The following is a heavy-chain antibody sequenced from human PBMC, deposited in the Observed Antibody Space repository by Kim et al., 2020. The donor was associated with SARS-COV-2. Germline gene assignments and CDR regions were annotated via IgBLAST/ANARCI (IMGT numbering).Heavy chain of an antibody. CDR1: GFTFSSYA. Sequence: GGSLRLSCAASGFTFSSYAMSWVRQAPGKGLEWVSAISGSGGSTYYADSVKGRFTISRDNSKNTLYLQMNSLRAEDTAVYYCAKDPPYYYDSSGYYGPSHTWGQGTLVTVSS. V-gene: IGHV3-23*01. J-gene: IGHJ4*02. D-gene: IGHD3-22*01. CDR2: ISGSGGST. CDR3: AKDPPYYYDSSGYYGPSHT.